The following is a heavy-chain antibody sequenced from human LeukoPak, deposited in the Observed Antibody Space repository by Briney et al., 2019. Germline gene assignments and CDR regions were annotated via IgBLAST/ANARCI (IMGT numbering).Heavy chain of an antibody. CDR2: ICSKDDCS. Sequence: GGSLRLSCIASGFTFDDYGMSWVRQVPGKGLEWVSGICSKDDCSGYADSVKGRFTVSRDNAKDSLYLQLNSLRAEDTAFYHCARDPRGGSYSYSDYWGQGTLVIVSS. CDR1: GFTFDDYG. D-gene: IGHD1-26*01. CDR3: ARDPRGGSYSYSDY. V-gene: IGHV3-20*01. J-gene: IGHJ4*02.